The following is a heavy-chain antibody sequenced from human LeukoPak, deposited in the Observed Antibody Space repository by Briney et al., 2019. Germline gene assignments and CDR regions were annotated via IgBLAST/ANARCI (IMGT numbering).Heavy chain of an antibody. Sequence: GGALRLSCAASGFTFSSYGMHWVRQAPGKGLEWVAVISYDGSNKYYADSVKGRFTISRDNSKNTLYMQMNSLRAEDTAIYYCARGGGLQRRYFEYWGQGTLLTVSS. CDR2: ISYDGSNK. CDR3: ARGGGLQRRYFEY. J-gene: IGHJ4*02. V-gene: IGHV3-30*03. D-gene: IGHD2-15*01. CDR1: GFTFSSYG.